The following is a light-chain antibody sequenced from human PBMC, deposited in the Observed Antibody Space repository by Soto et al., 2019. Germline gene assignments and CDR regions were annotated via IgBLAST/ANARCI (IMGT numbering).Light chain of an antibody. CDR1: QRVSSRY. J-gene: IGKJ1*01. Sequence: EIVMTQSPATLSVSPGERATLSCRASQRVSSRYLAWYQQKPGQAPSLIIFGASNRATGIPDRFSGSGSGTDFNFTIGRLEPEDFAMYDCQQYSDSPPTFGQGTKVEIK. CDR3: QQYSDSPPT. V-gene: IGKV3-20*01. CDR2: GAS.